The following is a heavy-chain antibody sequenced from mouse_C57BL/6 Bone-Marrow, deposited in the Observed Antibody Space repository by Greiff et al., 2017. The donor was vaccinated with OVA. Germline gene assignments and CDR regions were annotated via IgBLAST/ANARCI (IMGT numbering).Heavy chain of an antibody. D-gene: IGHD1-1*01. CDR1: GFTFNTYS. CDR3: VSHTTTVPYYAMDY. J-gene: IGHJ4*01. V-gene: IGHV10-3*01. CDR2: IRRKSGNYAS. Sequence: EVQLQESGGGLVQPKGSLKLSCAASGFTFNTYSLHWVRQAPGKGLEWVARIRRKSGNYASYYADSVKDRFTISRADSQSMQYLQMNNQKTEDTSRDYGVSHTTTVPYYAMDYWGQGTSVTVSS.